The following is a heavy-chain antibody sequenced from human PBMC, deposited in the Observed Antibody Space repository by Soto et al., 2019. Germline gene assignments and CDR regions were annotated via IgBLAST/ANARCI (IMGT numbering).Heavy chain of an antibody. CDR3: ARDDYGDYGSAFDI. CDR2: ISSSSSYI. V-gene: IGHV3-21*01. J-gene: IGHJ3*02. Sequence: GGSLRLSCAASGFTFSSYSMNWVRQAPGKGLEWVSSISSSSSYIYYADSVKGRFTISRDNAKNSLYLQMNSLRAEDTAVYYCARDDYGDYGSAFDIWGQGTMVTVSS. CDR1: GFTFSSYS. D-gene: IGHD4-17*01.